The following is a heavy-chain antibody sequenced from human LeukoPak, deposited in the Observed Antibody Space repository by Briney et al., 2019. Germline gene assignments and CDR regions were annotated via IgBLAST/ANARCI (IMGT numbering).Heavy chain of an antibody. CDR1: GFTFSSCE. CDR3: ARDLGYSSSWYYYYGMDV. D-gene: IGHD6-13*01. J-gene: IGHJ6*02. Sequence: PGGSLRLSCAASGFTFSSCEMNWVRQAPGKGLEWVSYISSSGSTIYYADSVKGRFTISRDNAKNSLYLQMNSLRAEDTAVYYCARDLGYSSSWYYYYGMDVWGQGTTVTVSS. V-gene: IGHV3-48*03. CDR2: ISSSGSTI.